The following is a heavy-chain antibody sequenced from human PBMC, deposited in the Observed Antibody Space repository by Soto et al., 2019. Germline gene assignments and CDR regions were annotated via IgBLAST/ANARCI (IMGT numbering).Heavy chain of an antibody. D-gene: IGHD2-2*01. J-gene: IGHJ5*02. CDR3: ASLPVVPAAIFNWFDP. Sequence: QLQLQESGPGLVKPSETLSLTCTVSGGSISSSSYYWGWIRQPPGKGLEWIGSIYYSGSTYYNPSPKSRVTISVDTSKNQFALKLSSVTAADTAVYYCASLPVVPAAIFNWFDPWGQGTLVTVSS. CDR1: GGSISSSSYY. CDR2: IYYSGST. V-gene: IGHV4-39*01.